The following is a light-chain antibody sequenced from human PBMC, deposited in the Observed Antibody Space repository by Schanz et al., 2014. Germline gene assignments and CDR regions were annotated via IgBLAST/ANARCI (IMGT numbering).Light chain of an antibody. CDR2: AAS. J-gene: IGKJ1*01. Sequence: EIVLTQSPGTLSLSPGERATLSCRASQPVASNLAWYQQRPGQAPRLLIFAASTRATGIPARFSGSGSGTEFTLTISRLEPEDFAVYYCQQYGSSLGTFGQGTKVEIK. CDR3: QQYGSSLGT. CDR1: QPVASN. V-gene: IGKV3-20*01.